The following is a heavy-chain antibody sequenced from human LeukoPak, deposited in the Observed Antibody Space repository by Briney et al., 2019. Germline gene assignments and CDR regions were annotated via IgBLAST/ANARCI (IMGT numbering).Heavy chain of an antibody. J-gene: IGHJ4*02. Sequence: GGSLRLSCAASGFTFSSYSMNWVRQAPGKGLEWVSYISSSSTIYYADSVKGRFTISRDNAKNSLYLQMNSLRAEDTAVYYCAGRQWELQPRWGQGTLVTVSS. D-gene: IGHD1-26*01. CDR1: GFTFSSYS. CDR2: ISSSSTI. V-gene: IGHV3-48*01. CDR3: AGRQWELQPR.